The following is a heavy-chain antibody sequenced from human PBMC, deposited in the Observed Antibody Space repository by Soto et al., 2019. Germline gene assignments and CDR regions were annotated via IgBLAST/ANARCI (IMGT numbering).Heavy chain of an antibody. J-gene: IGHJ5*02. CDR2: INPNSGGT. Sequence: ASVKVSCKASGYTFTGYYMHWVRQAPGQGLEWMGWINPNSGGTNYAQKFQGWVTMTRDTSISTAYMELSRLRSDDTAVYYCARRNCSSTSCYGGFDLWGQGTLVTVSS. CDR3: ARRNCSSTSCYGGFDL. D-gene: IGHD2-2*01. CDR1: GYTFTGYY. V-gene: IGHV1-2*04.